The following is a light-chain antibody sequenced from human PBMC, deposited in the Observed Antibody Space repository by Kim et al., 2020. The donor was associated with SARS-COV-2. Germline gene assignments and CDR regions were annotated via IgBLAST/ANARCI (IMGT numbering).Light chain of an antibody. V-gene: IGKV3-20*01. CDR1: ETISSDY. Sequence: EIVLTQYPGTLSLSPGERATLSCRTSETISSDYVAWYRHKPGQAPRLLIYGASTRATGIPERFSGSGSGTDFTLTISRLEPEDFAVYYCQQYDPSFPYTFGQGTKLEI. J-gene: IGKJ2*01. CDR3: QQYDPSFPYT. CDR2: GAS.